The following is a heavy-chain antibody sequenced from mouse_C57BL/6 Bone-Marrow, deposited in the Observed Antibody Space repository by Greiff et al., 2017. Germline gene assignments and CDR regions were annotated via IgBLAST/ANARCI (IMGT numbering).Heavy chain of an antibody. CDR1: GYTFTSYW. D-gene: IGHD2-3*01. CDR2: IYPGSGST. J-gene: IGHJ4*01. V-gene: IGHV1-55*01. CDR3: ARGDGYLYYYAMDY. Sequence: QVQLQQPGAELVKPGASVKMSCKASGYTFTSYWLTWVKQRPGQGLEWIGDIYPGSGSTNYNEKFKSKATLTVDTSSSTAYMQLSSLTSEDSAVYYCARGDGYLYYYAMDYWGQGTSVTVSS.